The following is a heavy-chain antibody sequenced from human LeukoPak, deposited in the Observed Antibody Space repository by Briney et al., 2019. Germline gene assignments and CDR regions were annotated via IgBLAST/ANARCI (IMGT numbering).Heavy chain of an antibody. Sequence: WGTLTFYSAASSFTFSNFEMSRDRQAPGKGRKWVSYISRSGRSIDYADSVKGRFTISRDNAKNSLYLQMNTLRAEDTAVYYCARGGRSTVGGYWGQGTLVTVSS. D-gene: IGHD4-23*01. CDR1: SFTFSNFE. J-gene: IGHJ4*02. CDR2: ISRSGRSI. CDR3: ARGGRSTVGGY. V-gene: IGHV3-48*03.